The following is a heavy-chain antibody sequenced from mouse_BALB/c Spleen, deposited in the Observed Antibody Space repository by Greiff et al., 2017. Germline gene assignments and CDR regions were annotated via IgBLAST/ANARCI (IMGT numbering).Heavy chain of an antibody. V-gene: IGHV2-6-4*01. Sequence: VQLQESGPGLVAPSQSLSITCTVSGFSLTSYGVRWVRQPPGKGLEWLGMIWGGGSTDYNSALKSRLSISKDNSKSQVFLKMNSLPTDDTAMYYCARNRDGNYKDYFDYWGQGTTLTVAS. CDR2: IWGGGST. CDR3: ARNRDGNYKDYFDY. CDR1: GFSLTSYG. J-gene: IGHJ2*01. D-gene: IGHD2-1*01.